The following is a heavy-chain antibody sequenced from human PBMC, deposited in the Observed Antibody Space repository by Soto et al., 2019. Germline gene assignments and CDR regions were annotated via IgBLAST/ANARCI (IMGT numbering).Heavy chain of an antibody. CDR1: GFTFSSYA. Sequence: HPGGSLRLSCAASGFTFSSYAMSWVRQAPGKGLEWVSAISGSGGSTYYADSVKGRFTISRDNSKNTLYLQMNSLRAEDTAVYYCAKGRSSSSSRGPAYNWFDPWGQGTLVTVSS. V-gene: IGHV3-23*01. CDR3: AKGRSSSSSRGPAYNWFDP. D-gene: IGHD6-6*01. CDR2: ISGSGGST. J-gene: IGHJ5*02.